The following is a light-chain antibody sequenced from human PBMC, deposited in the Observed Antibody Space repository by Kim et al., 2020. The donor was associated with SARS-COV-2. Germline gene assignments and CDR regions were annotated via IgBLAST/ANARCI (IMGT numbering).Light chain of an antibody. CDR1: SLRSYY. Sequence: SSELTQDPAVSVALGQTVTITCQGDSLRSYYANWYQQSPGQSPVLVLHGKNNRPSGIPDRFSGSRSGNTASLTITGAQAEDEADYYCNSRDSSGYHGVFGGGTQLTVL. CDR2: GKN. J-gene: IGLJ3*02. V-gene: IGLV3-19*01. CDR3: NSRDSSGYHGV.